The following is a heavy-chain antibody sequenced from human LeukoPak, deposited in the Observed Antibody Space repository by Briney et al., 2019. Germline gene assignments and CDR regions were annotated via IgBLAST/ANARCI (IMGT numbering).Heavy chain of an antibody. Sequence: SGKVSCYASEATFSSYAISWVRQAPGHGQEWRGRIITIFGIANYAQKFQGRVTITADKSTSTAYMELCSLRSEDTAVYYCASDGDDYYDSSGFSQFDDWGQGTLVTVSS. CDR3: ASDGDDYYDSSGFSQFDD. J-gene: IGHJ4*02. CDR1: EATFSSYA. V-gene: IGHV1-69*04. D-gene: IGHD3-22*01. CDR2: IITIFGIA.